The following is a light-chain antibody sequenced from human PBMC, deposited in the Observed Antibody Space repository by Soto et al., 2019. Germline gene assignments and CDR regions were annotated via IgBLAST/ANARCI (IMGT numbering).Light chain of an antibody. V-gene: IGLV2-14*01. CDR2: EVS. CDR1: SSDVGGYNY. Sequence: QAVVTQPASVSGSPGQSISVSCTGTSSDVGGYNYVSWYQQHPGKAPKLMIYEVSNRPSGVSNRFSGSKSGNTASLTISGLQAEDEADYYCSSYTSSSTLVFRTGTKLTVL. CDR3: SSYTSSSTLV. J-gene: IGLJ1*01.